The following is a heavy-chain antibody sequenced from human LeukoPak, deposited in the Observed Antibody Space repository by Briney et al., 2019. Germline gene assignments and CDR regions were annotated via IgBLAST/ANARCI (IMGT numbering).Heavy chain of an antibody. CDR1: GGSFSGYY. Sequence: SETLSLTCAVYGGSFSGYYWSWIRQPPGKGLEWIGEINHSGSTNYNPSLKSRVTISVDTSKNQFSLKLSSATAADTAVYYCARDRGIDGMDVWGQGTTVTVSS. V-gene: IGHV4-34*01. J-gene: IGHJ6*02. CDR2: INHSGST. D-gene: IGHD3-10*01. CDR3: ARDRGIDGMDV.